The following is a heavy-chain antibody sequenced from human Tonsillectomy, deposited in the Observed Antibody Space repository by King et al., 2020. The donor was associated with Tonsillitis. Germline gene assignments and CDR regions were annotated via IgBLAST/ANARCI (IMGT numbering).Heavy chain of an antibody. Sequence: QLVQSGAEVKKPGASVKVSCKASGYTFTGYYMHWVRQAPGQGLEWLGWINPNSGGTNYAQKFQGRVTMTRDTSISTAYMELSRLRSYDTAVYYCARDSELWFGENDYWGQGTLVTVSS. CDR2: INPNSGGT. CDR3: ARDSELWFGENDY. J-gene: IGHJ4*02. V-gene: IGHV1-2*02. D-gene: IGHD3-10*01. CDR1: GYTFTGYY.